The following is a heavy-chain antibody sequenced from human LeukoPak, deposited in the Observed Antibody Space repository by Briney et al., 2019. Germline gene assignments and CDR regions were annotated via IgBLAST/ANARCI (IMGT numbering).Heavy chain of an antibody. Sequence: SVKVSCKASGYTFTGYYMHWVRQAPGQGLEWMGWINPNSGGTNYAQKFQGRVTMTRDTSISTAYMELRSLRSDDTAVYYCARKYYDFWSGLGNWFDPWGQGTLVTVSS. V-gene: IGHV1-2*02. CDR3: ARKYYDFWSGLGNWFDP. CDR2: INPNSGGT. CDR1: GYTFTGYY. J-gene: IGHJ5*02. D-gene: IGHD3-3*01.